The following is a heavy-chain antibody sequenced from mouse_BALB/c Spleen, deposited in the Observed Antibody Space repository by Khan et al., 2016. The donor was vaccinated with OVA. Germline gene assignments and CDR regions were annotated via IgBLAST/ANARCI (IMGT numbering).Heavy chain of an antibody. CDR2: INPRSGYT. Sequence: VQLQESGAELARPGASVKMSCKASGYSFTSHTMHWVKQRPGQGLEWIGYINPRSGYTNYNQKFNDKATLTADKSSSTAYMQLSSLTSEDSAVYYCGRRTTGYALDYWGQGTSVTVSS. J-gene: IGHJ4*01. V-gene: IGHV1-4*01. CDR1: GYSFTSHT. CDR3: GRRTTGYALDY. D-gene: IGHD2-14*01.